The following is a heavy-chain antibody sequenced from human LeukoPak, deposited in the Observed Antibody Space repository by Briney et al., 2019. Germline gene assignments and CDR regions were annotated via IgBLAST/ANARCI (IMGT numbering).Heavy chain of an antibody. CDR1: GGSISSSSYY. D-gene: IGHD2-15*01. CDR3: ARRGGYSMIDY. J-gene: IGHJ4*02. V-gene: IGHV4-39*01. Sequence: SGTLSLTCTVSGGSISSSSYYWGWIRQPPGKGLEWIGSIYYSGSTYYNPSLKSRVTISVDTSKNQFSLKLSSVTAADTAVCYCARRGGYSMIDYWGQGTLVTVSS. CDR2: IYYSGST.